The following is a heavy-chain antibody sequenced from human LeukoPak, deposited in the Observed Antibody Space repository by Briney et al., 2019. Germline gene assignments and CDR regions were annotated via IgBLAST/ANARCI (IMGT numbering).Heavy chain of an antibody. J-gene: IGHJ4*02. CDR2: IYYSGST. CDR3: ARDSTAAAARFDY. V-gene: IGHV4-59*01. D-gene: IGHD6-13*01. Sequence: SETLSLTCTVSGGSISSYYWSWIRQPPGKGLEWIGYIYYSGSTNYNPSLKSRVTISVDTSKNQFSLKLSSVTAADTAVYYCARDSTAAAARFDYWGQGTLVTVS. CDR1: GGSISSYY.